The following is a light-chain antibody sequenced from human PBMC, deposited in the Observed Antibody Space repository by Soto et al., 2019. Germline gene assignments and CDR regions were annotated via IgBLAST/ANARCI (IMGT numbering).Light chain of an antibody. CDR3: QQANSFPPWT. CDR2: AAS. V-gene: IGKV1-27*01. CDR1: QGISRH. J-gene: IGKJ1*01. Sequence: IQMTQSPSSLSASVGDRIILSCRASQGISRHLAWYQQKPGKVPKLLIYAASTLQSGVPSRFSGSGSGTEFTLTISSLQPEDFATYYCQQANSFPPWTFGQGTKVDI.